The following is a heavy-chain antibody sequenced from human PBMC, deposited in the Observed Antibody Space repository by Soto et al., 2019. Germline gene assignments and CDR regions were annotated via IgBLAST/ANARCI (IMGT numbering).Heavy chain of an antibody. CDR1: GITFNSYS. CDR2: ISSSSSTI. J-gene: IGHJ5*02. V-gene: IGHV3-48*02. CDR3: AREGGNLNWFDP. D-gene: IGHD1-26*01. Sequence: EVQLVESGGGLVQPGGFLRVSCAASGITFNSYSMNWVRQAPGKGLEWVSYISSSSSTIYYADSVKGRFTISRDNAKNSLYLQMNSLRDEDTAVYYCAREGGNLNWFDPWGQGTLVTVSS.